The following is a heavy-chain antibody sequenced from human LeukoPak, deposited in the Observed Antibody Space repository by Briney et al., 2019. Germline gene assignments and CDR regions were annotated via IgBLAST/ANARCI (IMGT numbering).Heavy chain of an antibody. V-gene: IGHV1-69*05. CDR1: GYTFTGYY. Sequence: GASVKVSCKASGYTFTGYYMHWVRQAPGQGLEWMGGIIPIFGTANYAQKFQGRVTITTDESTSTAYMELSSLRSEDTAVYYCASQGVGRAWFDPWGQGTLVTVSS. CDR2: IIPIFGTA. D-gene: IGHD3-16*01. J-gene: IGHJ5*02. CDR3: ASQGVGRAWFDP.